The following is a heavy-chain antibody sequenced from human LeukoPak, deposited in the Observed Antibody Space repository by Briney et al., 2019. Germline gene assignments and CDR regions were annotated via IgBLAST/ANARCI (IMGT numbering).Heavy chain of an antibody. Sequence: SETLSLTCTVSGGSISSSSYYWGWIRQPPGKGLEWIGSIYYSGSTYYNPSPKSRVTISVDTSKNQFSLKLSSVTAADTAVYYCASPPYCSGGSCHDYWGQGTLVTVSS. CDR2: IYYSGST. CDR3: ASPPYCSGGSCHDY. D-gene: IGHD2-15*01. J-gene: IGHJ4*02. CDR1: GGSISSSSYY. V-gene: IGHV4-39*01.